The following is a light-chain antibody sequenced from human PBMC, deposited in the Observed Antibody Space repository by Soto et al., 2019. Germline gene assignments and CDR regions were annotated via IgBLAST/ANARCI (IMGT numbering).Light chain of an antibody. CDR3: QQYETFSGT. Sequence: ASQSISSWLAWYQHKPGEAPKLLIYDASALPRGVPSRFSGSGSGTKFTLTIASLQPDDFATYYCQQYETFSGTFGPGTKVDIK. CDR1: QSISSW. J-gene: IGKJ1*01. CDR2: DAS. V-gene: IGKV1-5*01.